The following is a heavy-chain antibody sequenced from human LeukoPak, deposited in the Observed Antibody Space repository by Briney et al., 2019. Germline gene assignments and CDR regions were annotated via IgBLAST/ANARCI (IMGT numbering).Heavy chain of an antibody. Sequence: SVKVSCKASGYTSTNYGISWVRQAPGQGLEWMGGIIPIFGTAKYAQKFQGRVTITADELTRTAYMELSSLRSEDTAVYYCARAPSLVVTASPWLGWFDPWGQGTLVTVPS. CDR2: IIPIFGTA. CDR1: GYTSTNYG. D-gene: IGHD2-21*02. J-gene: IGHJ5*02. V-gene: IGHV1-69*13. CDR3: ARAPSLVVTASPWLGWFDP.